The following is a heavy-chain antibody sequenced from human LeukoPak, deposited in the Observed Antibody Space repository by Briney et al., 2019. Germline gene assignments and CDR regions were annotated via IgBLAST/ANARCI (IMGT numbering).Heavy chain of an antibody. CDR1: GSSISSDY. CDR3: ARYGGSGWVIDN. D-gene: IGHD6-19*01. Sequence: SETLSLTCTVSGSSISSDYWTWIRQPPTKGLEWIGYIYYNGATSYNPSLKSRVTMSVDTSEKHFSLKMTSVTAADTAVYYCARYGGSGWVIDNWGQGTLVTVSS. J-gene: IGHJ4*02. CDR2: IYYNGAT. V-gene: IGHV4-59*08.